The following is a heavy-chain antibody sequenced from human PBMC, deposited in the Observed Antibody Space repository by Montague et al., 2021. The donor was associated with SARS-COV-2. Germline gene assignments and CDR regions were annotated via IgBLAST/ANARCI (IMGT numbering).Heavy chain of an antibody. Sequence: SETLSLTCTVSGGSVSSGGYYWGWIRQPPGKGLEWIGSIYFSGSSCYNPSLKSRVSISVDTSKNQFSLRLSSVTAADTAVYYCAREAWFGDKTSASEYYGMDVWGQGTTVTVSS. CDR1: GGSVSSGGYY. D-gene: IGHD3-10*01. CDR3: AREAWFGDKTSASEYYGMDV. J-gene: IGHJ6*02. CDR2: IYFSGSS. V-gene: IGHV4-39*02.